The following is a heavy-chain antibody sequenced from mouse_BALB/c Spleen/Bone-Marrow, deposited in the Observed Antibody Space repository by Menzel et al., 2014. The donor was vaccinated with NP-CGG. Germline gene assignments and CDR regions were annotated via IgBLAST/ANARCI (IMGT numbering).Heavy chain of an antibody. CDR3: ARYWDAY. D-gene: IGHD4-1*01. J-gene: IGHJ3*01. CDR2: IDPNTYYT. V-gene: IGHV1-7*01. Sequence: VKLMESRAELAKPGASVKMSCKASGYTFTNYWMRWVKQRPGQGLEWIGYIDPNTYYTRYNQKFKDKATLTADKSSSTAYLQLSSLTSEDSAVYYCARYWDAYWGQGTLVTVSA. CDR1: GYTFTNYW.